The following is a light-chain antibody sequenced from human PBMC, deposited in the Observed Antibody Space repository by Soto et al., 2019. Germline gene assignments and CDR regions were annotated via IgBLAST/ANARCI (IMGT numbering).Light chain of an antibody. Sequence: EIVMTQSPATLSVSPGERATLSCRASQSVSSYLAWYQQKPGQAPRLLISGASSRATGIPDRFTGSGSETSFTLTNSRLEPEDFALYYCQHYQSGHPITFGQGTRLEIK. V-gene: IGKV3-20*01. CDR3: QHYQSGHPIT. CDR1: QSVSSY. J-gene: IGKJ5*01. CDR2: GAS.